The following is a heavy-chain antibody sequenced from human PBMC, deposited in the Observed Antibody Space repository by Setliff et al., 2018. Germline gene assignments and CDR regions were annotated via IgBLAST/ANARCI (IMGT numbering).Heavy chain of an antibody. J-gene: IGHJ6*03. CDR2: IYTSGST. V-gene: IGHV4-61*09. CDR3: ARAISGWYSAHYYYMDV. CDR1: GGSISSGSDY. Sequence: SETLSLTCSVSGGSISSGSDYWTWIRQPAGKGLEWIGHIYTSGSTNYNPSLKSRVTISVDTSKNQFSLKLSSVTAADTAVYYCARAISGWYSAHYYYMDVWGRGTAVTVSS. D-gene: IGHD6-19*01.